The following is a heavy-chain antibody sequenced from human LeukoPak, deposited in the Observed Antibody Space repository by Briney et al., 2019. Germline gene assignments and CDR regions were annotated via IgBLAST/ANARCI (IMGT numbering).Heavy chain of an antibody. J-gene: IGHJ4*02. Sequence: ASVKVSCKASGYTFTSYAMHWVRQAPGQRLEWMGWISAYNGNTNYAQKLQGRVTMTTDTSTSTAYMELRSLRSDDTAVYYCARESSEGSFDYWGQGTLVTVSS. CDR2: ISAYNGNT. CDR1: GYTFTSYA. V-gene: IGHV1-18*01. CDR3: ARESSEGSFDY. D-gene: IGHD3-10*01.